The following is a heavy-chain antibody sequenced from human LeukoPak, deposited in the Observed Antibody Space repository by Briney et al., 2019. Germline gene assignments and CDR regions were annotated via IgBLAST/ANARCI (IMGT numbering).Heavy chain of an antibody. V-gene: IGHV4-30-4*02. CDR1: GGSISSGDYY. J-gene: IGHJ5*02. CDR2: IYYSGST. D-gene: IGHD3-3*01. Sequence: SETLSLTCTVSGGSISSGDYYWSWIRQPPGKGLEWIGYIYYSGSTYYNPSLKSRVTMSLDTSKNQFSLKLTSVIAADTAVYYCARGYDFWSGQNWFDPWGQGTLVTVSS. CDR3: ARGYDFWSGQNWFDP.